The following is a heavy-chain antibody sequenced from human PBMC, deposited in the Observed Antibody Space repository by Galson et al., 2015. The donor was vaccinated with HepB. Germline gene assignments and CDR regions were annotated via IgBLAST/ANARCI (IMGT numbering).Heavy chain of an antibody. V-gene: IGHV3-66*02. Sequence: SLRLSCAASGFTFSSYGMNWVRQAPGKGLEWVSVIYSGDTTYYADSVKGRFTISRDSSKNTLYLQMNSLRAEDTAVYYCARDQGDDYVNYYFYSGMDVWGQETTVTVSS. D-gene: IGHD4-17*01. CDR1: GFTFSSYG. CDR3: ARDQGDDYVNYYFYSGMDV. J-gene: IGHJ6*02. CDR2: IYSGDTT.